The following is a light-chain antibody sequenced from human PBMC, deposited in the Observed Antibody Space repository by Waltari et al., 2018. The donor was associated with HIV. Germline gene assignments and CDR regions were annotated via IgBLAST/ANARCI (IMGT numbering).Light chain of an antibody. J-gene: IGKJ5*01. Sequence: DIQMTQSPSSLSASVGDRVTITCQASQDISNYLNWYKQKPGKAPKLLIYDASNLETGVPSRFSGSGSGTDFTFTISSLQPEDIATYYCQQYDNLPITFGQGTRLETK. CDR2: DAS. V-gene: IGKV1-33*01. CDR3: QQYDNLPIT. CDR1: QDISNY.